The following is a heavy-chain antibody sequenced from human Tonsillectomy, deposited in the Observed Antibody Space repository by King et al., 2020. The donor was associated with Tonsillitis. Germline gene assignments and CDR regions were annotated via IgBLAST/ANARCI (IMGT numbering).Heavy chain of an antibody. CDR3: ARAILSSGWYSARYYYYYGMDV. Sequence: VQLVESGGGLVQPGGSLRLSCAASGFTFSSYSMNWVRQAPGKGLEWVSYISSSSSTIYYADSVMGRFTISRDNAKNSLYLQMNSLRDEDTAVYYCARAILSSGWYSARYYYYYGMDVWGQGTTVTVSS. CDR1: GFTFSSYS. J-gene: IGHJ6*02. V-gene: IGHV3-48*02. CDR2: ISSSSSTI. D-gene: IGHD6-19*01.